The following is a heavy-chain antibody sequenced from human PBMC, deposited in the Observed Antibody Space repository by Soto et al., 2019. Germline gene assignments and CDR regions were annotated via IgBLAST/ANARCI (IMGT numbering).Heavy chain of an antibody. J-gene: IGHJ4*02. CDR2: ISAYNGNT. CDR3: ARDSDYYDSSGYYVYFDY. V-gene: IGHV1-18*01. D-gene: IGHD3-22*01. CDR1: GYTFTSYG. Sequence: QVQLVQSGAEVKKTGASVKVSCKASGYTFTSYGISWVRQAPGQGLEWMGWISAYNGNTNYAQKLQGRVTMTTDTSTSTAYMELRSLRSDDTAVYYCARDSDYYDSSGYYVYFDYWGQGTLVTVSS.